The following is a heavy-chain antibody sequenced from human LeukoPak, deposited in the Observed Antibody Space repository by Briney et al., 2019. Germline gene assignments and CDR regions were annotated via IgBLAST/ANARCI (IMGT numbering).Heavy chain of an antibody. CDR1: GFTFSSYW. CDR2: IYSNTSA. Sequence: GGSLRLSCAASGFTFSSYWMHWVRQAPGKGLQWVSVIYSNTSAYYADSVKGRFTISRHNSKNTLYLQMTSLRAEDTAVYYCARDIPVDSRSSVPKPVRDSWGQGTLVTVSS. V-gene: IGHV3-53*04. CDR3: ARDIPVDSRSSVPKPVRDS. J-gene: IGHJ5*02. D-gene: IGHD6-6*01.